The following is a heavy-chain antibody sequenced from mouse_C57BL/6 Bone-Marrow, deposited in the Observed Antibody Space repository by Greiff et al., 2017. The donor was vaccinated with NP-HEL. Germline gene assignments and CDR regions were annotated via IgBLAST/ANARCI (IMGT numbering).Heavy chain of an antibody. CDR2: ILPGSGGT. J-gene: IGHJ1*03. CDR1: GYTFTGYW. V-gene: IGHV1-9*01. Sequence: QVQLQQSGAELMKPGASVKLSCKATGYTFTGYWIEWVKQRPGHGLEWIGDILPGSGGTNYNEKFKGKATFTADTSSNTDYMQLSSLTTEDSASYYCARPNWDDWDFDVWGTGTTVTVSA. D-gene: IGHD4-1*01. CDR3: ARPNWDDWDFDV.